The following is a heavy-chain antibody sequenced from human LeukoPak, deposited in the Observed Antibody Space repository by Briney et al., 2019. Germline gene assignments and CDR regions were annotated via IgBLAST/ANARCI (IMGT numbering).Heavy chain of an antibody. D-gene: IGHD3-22*01. CDR2: IYYSAST. CDR3: ARDRGGSSGYYGTFDI. Sequence: PSETLSLTCTVSGGSISSSSYYWGWIRQPPGKGLEWIGSIYYSASTYYNPSLKSRVTISVDTSKNQFSLKLSSVTAADTAVYYCARDRGGSSGYYGTFDIWGQGTMVTVSS. V-gene: IGHV4-39*07. J-gene: IGHJ3*02. CDR1: GGSISSSSYY.